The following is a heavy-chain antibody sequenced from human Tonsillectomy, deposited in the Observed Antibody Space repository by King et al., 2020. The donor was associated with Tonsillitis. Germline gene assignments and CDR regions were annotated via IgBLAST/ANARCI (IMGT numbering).Heavy chain of an antibody. D-gene: IGHD6-13*01. J-gene: IGHJ4*02. Sequence: VQLVESGGGLVKPGGSLRLSCAASGFTFSIYSMNWVRQAPGKGLEWVSSISSSSSYIYYAESVKGRFTISRDNAKNSLYLQMNSLRAEDTAVYYCARTYIAAAGPFDYWGQGTLVTVSS. CDR2: ISSSSSYI. CDR3: ARTYIAAAGPFDY. V-gene: IGHV3-21*01. CDR1: GFTFSIYS.